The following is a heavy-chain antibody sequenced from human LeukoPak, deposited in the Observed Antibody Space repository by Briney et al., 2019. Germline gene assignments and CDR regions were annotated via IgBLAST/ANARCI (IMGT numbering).Heavy chain of an antibody. CDR3: AADGYSSSWYGVDY. CDR2: IVVGSGNT. Sequence: SVKVSCKASGFTFTSSAVQWVRQARGQRLEWIGWIVVGSGNTNYAQKFQERATITRDMSTSTAYMELSSLRSEDTAVYYCAADGYSSSWYGVDYWGQGTLVTVSS. CDR1: GFTFTSSA. J-gene: IGHJ4*02. V-gene: IGHV1-58*01. D-gene: IGHD6-13*01.